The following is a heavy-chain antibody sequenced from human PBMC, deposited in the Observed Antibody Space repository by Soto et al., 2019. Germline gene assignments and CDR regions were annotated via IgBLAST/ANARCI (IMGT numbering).Heavy chain of an antibody. CDR1: GYIFTDYH. CDR3: ARYEGARYHGLDV. D-gene: IGHD3-3*01. V-gene: IGHV1-2*04. Sequence: QVQLVQSGAEVKKPGASVKVSCKASGYIFTDYHMHWVRQAPGQGLEWMGWINPNSGGTNYAQKLQVWVTMTRDTSISAAYMEVSRLRSIDTTLYYCARYEGARYHGLDVWGPGTTVTVFS. J-gene: IGHJ6*02. CDR2: INPNSGGT.